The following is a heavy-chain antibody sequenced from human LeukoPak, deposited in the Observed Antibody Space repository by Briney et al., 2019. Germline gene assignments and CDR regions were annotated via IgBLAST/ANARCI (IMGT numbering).Heavy chain of an antibody. D-gene: IGHD3-22*01. J-gene: IGHJ4*02. CDR3: ARATYYYDSRYYFDY. V-gene: IGHV4-38-2*01. Sequence: PSETLSLTCAVSGYSISSGYYWGWIRQPPGKGLEWIGSIYHSGSTYYSPSLKSRVTISVDTSKNQFSLKLSSVTAADTAVYYCARATYYYDSRYYFDYWGQGTLVTVSS. CDR1: GYSISSGYY. CDR2: IYHSGST.